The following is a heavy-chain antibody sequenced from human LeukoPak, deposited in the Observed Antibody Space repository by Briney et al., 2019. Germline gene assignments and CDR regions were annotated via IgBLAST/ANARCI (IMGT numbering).Heavy chain of an antibody. CDR3: ATARASLTSFDY. CDR2: IDPSDSYT. J-gene: IGHJ4*02. D-gene: IGHD3-16*01. CDR1: GYSFTSYW. Sequence: GESLRISCKGSGYSFTSYWISWVRQMPGKGLEWMGRIDPSDSYTNYSSSFQGHVTISADKSISTAYLQWSSLKASDTAMYYCATARASLTSFDYWGQGTLVTVSS. V-gene: IGHV5-10-1*01.